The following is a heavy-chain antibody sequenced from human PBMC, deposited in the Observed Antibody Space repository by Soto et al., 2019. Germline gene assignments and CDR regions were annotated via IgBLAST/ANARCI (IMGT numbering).Heavy chain of an antibody. Sequence: EVQLVESGGGLVQPGGSLRLSCAGSGFIFSNYWMHWVRQAPGKGLEWVSRIDHDGPTDYADSVRGRLTISSDNAESTMYLQRHSLRPEGTAVYYCVSDSHGDYWGQGTLVTVSS. CDR2: IDHDGPT. J-gene: IGHJ4*02. CDR1: GFIFSNYW. CDR3: VSDSHGDY. V-gene: IGHV3-74*01.